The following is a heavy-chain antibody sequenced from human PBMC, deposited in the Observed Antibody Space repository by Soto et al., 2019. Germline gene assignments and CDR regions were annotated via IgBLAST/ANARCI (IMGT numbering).Heavy chain of an antibody. CDR2: INQGGSVS. CDR3: ARIVYGSSYYWFDP. Sequence: GGSLRLSCAASGFTFSNHWMSWVRQAPGKGLEWVANINQGGSVSYYADSVKGRFTISRDNAKNSLFLEMNSLRAEDTAVYYCARIVYGSSYYWFDPWGQGTLVTVSS. CDR1: GFTFSNHW. D-gene: IGHD2-15*01. V-gene: IGHV3-7*05. J-gene: IGHJ5*02.